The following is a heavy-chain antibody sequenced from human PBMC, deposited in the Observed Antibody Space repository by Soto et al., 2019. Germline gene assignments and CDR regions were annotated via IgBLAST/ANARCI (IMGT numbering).Heavy chain of an antibody. CDR2: INAGNGET. CDR3: ETDLIMVTALDY. Sequence: ASVKVSCKASGYTFTSYAMHWVRQAPGQRLEWMGWINAGNGETIYAQKFQGRVTMTEDTSTDTAYMELSSLRSEDTAVYYCETDLIMVTALDYWGQGTLVSVSS. D-gene: IGHD2-21*02. J-gene: IGHJ4*02. V-gene: IGHV1-3*01. CDR1: GYTFTSYA.